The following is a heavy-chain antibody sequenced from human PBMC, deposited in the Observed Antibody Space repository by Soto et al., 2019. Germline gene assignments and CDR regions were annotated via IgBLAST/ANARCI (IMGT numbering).Heavy chain of an antibody. Sequence: EPGPTLVNPTAALTLTCTVSGFSLRNSRMGVSWIRQPPGKALEWLAHIFSNDEKSYSTSLKNRLTISKDTSKSQVVLTMTNMDPVDIATYYCARIPYDNTGYYSPSWGQGALVTVSS. V-gene: IGHV2-26*01. D-gene: IGHD3-22*01. CDR2: IFSNDEK. J-gene: IGHJ5*02. CDR3: ARIPYDNTGYYSPS. CDR1: GFSLRNSRMG.